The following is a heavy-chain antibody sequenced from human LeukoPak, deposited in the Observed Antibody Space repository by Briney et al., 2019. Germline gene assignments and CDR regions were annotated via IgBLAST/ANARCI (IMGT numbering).Heavy chain of an antibody. CDR3: ARAGTTLYYYYYYYMDV. CDR2: ISYDGSNK. J-gene: IGHJ6*03. CDR1: GFTFSSYT. D-gene: IGHD1-7*01. Sequence: GGSLRLSCAASGFTFSSYTMTWIRQAPGKGLEWVAVISYDGSNKYYADSVKGRFTISRDNSKNTLYLQMNSLRAEDTAVYYCARAGTTLYYYYYYYMDVWGKGTTVTVSS. V-gene: IGHV3-30*01.